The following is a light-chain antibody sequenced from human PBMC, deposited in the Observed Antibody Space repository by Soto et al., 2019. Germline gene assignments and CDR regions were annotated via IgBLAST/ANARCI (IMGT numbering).Light chain of an antibody. CDR1: SSDVGGYNY. J-gene: IGLJ2*01. V-gene: IGLV2-14*01. CDR2: DVS. Sequence: QSALTQPASVSGSPGQWITISCTGTSSDVGGYNYVSWYQQHPGKAPKLMIYDVSNRPSGVSNRFSGSKSGNTASLTISGHQAEDEADYYCSSYTSSSTLVFGGGTKLTVL. CDR3: SSYTSSSTLV.